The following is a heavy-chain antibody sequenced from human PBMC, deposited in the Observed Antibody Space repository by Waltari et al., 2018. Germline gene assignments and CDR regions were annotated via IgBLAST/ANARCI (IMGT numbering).Heavy chain of an antibody. J-gene: IGHJ3*02. CDR2: INAGNGNT. CDR1: GYTFTRYA. CDR3: ARVEGAAGLDI. D-gene: IGHD3-16*01. V-gene: IGHV1-3*01. Sequence: QVQLVQSGAEVKKPGASVKVSCKASGYTFTRYAMLWVRQAPGQRLEGMGWINAGNGNTKYSQKFQGRVTSTRDTSASTAYMELSSLRSEDTAVYYCARVEGAAGLDIWGQGTMVTVSS.